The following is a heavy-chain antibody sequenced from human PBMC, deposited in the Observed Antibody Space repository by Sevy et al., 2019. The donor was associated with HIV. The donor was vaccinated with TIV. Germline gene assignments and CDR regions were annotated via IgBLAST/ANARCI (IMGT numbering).Heavy chain of an antibody. V-gene: IGHV3-23*01. CDR2: ISGSGGGT. J-gene: IGHJ4*02. CDR1: GFTFSSYA. D-gene: IGHD3-22*01. CDR3: AKGNYYDSSGSEEYFDY. Sequence: GGSLRLSCAASGFTFSSYAMSWVRQAPGKGLEWVSAISGSGGGTYYADSVKGRFTISRDNSKNTLYLQMNSLRAEDTAVYYCAKGNYYDSSGSEEYFDYWGQGTLVTVSS.